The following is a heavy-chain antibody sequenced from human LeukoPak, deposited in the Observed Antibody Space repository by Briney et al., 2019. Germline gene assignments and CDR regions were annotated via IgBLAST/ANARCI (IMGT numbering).Heavy chain of an antibody. V-gene: IGHV4-59*12. Sequence: SETLSLTCTVSGGSISSYYWSWIRQPPGKGLEWIGFIYYRGDDTNYNPSLKSRVTISVDKSKNQFSLKLSSVTAADTAVYYCASRRGGGSYYEGGYYFDYWGQGTLVTVSS. J-gene: IGHJ4*02. CDR2: IYYRGDDT. D-gene: IGHD1-26*01. CDR1: GGSISSYY. CDR3: ASRRGGGSYYEGGYYFDY.